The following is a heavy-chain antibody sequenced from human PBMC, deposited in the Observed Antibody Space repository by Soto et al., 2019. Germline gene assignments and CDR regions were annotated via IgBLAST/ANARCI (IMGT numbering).Heavy chain of an antibody. D-gene: IGHD3-22*01. CDR3: AADLYYYDSSGYYPLFDY. Sequence: GGSLRLSCAASGFTFDDYAMHWVRQAPGKGLEWVSGISWNSGSIGYADSVKGRFTISRDNAKNSLYLQMNSLRSEDTAVYYCAADLYYYDSSGYYPLFDYWGQGTLVTVSS. CDR1: GFTFDDYA. CDR2: ISWNSGSI. V-gene: IGHV3-9*01. J-gene: IGHJ4*02.